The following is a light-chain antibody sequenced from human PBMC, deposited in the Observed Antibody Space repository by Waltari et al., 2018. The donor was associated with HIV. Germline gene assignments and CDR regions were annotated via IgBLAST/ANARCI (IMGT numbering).Light chain of an antibody. J-gene: IGLJ3*02. CDR3: GTWDASLSVGV. V-gene: IGLV1-51*01. Sequence: QSVLTQPPSVSAAPGQKVTISCSVSSTFGNAFVSWYQHLPGSAPKLLIYDNNKRPSGISDRCSGSKSGTSATLGITGLQTGDEADYYCGTWDASLSVGVFGGGTKLTVL. CDR2: DNN. CDR1: SSTFGNAF.